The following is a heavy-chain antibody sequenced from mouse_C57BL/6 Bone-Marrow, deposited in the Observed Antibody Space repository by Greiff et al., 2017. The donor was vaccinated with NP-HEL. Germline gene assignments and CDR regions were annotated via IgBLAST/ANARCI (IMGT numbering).Heavy chain of an antibody. D-gene: IGHD1-1*01. CDR2: IRHKANGYTT. J-gene: IGHJ3*01. Sequence: EVQLVESGGGLVQPGGSLSLSCAASGFTFTDYYMSWVRQPPGKALEWLGFIRHKANGYTTEYSASVKGRFTISRDNSQSILNLQMNALRAEDSATYYCARNYYGSAWFAYWGQGTLVTVSA. V-gene: IGHV7-3*01. CDR3: ARNYYGSAWFAY. CDR1: GFTFTDYY.